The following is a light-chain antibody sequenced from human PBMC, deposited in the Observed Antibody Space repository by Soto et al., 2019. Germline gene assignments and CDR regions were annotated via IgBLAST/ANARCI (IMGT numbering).Light chain of an antibody. J-gene: IGKJ1*01. CDR3: QLSNCAPWT. CDR2: GAS. CDR1: QGVRSY. Sequence: IQLTKSPSSLSAYVGDRVTITCRASQGVRSYLAWFQQRPGKAPKLPIFGASTLQNGVPARFSGGGFGTEFTLTITSLQPEDFATYCCQLSNCAPWTFGQGT. V-gene: IGKV1-9*01.